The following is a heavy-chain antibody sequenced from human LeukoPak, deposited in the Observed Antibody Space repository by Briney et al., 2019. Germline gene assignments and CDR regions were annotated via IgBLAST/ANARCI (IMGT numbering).Heavy chain of an antibody. Sequence: PGGSLRLSCAASGFTFSSYAMSWVRKAPGKGLEWVSGLTNSGGITYCADSVKGRFTISRDNSKKTLYLQMNSLRAEDTAVYYCAKNGLNWGSFDYWGQGTLVTVSS. CDR2: LTNSGGIT. CDR3: AKNGLNWGSFDY. J-gene: IGHJ4*02. D-gene: IGHD7-27*01. V-gene: IGHV3-23*01. CDR1: GFTFSSYA.